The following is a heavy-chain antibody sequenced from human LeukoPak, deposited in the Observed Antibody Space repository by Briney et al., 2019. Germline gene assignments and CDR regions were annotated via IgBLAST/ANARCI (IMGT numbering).Heavy chain of an antibody. J-gene: IGHJ6*04. CDR3: AKEFGELFANVYYYYGMDV. D-gene: IGHD3-10*01. V-gene: IGHV3-30*18. CDR2: ISYDGSNK. CDR1: GFTFSSYG. Sequence: GRSLRLSCAASGFTFSSYGMHWVRQAPGKGLEWVAVISYDGSNKYYADSVKGRFTISRDNSKNTLYLQMNRLRAEDTAVYYCAKEFGELFANVYYYYGMDVGGKGTTVTVSS.